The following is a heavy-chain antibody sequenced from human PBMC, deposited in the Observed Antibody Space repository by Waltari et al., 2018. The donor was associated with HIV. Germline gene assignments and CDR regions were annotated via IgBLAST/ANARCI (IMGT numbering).Heavy chain of an antibody. V-gene: IGHV5-10-1*01. CDR2: IDPSDSYT. CDR1: GYSFTSYW. Sequence: EVQLVQSGAEVKKPGESLRISCKGSGYSFTSYWISWVRQMPGKGLEWMGKIDPSDSYTNYSPSFQSHVTISADKSISTAYRQWSSLKASDTAMYYCAKLRSGSYDWFDPWGQGTLVTVSS. CDR3: AKLRSGSYDWFDP. D-gene: IGHD3-10*01. J-gene: IGHJ5*02.